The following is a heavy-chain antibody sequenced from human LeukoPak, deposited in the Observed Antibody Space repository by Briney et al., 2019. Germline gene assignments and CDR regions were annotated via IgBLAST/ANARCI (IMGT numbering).Heavy chain of an antibody. CDR3: ARDKTDRGRFDP. V-gene: IGHV3-21*01. CDR2: ISSSSSYI. D-gene: IGHD3-22*01. J-gene: IGHJ5*02. CDR1: GFTFSSYS. Sequence: GGSLRLSCAASGFTFSSYSMNWVRQAPGKGLEWVSSISSSSSYIYYADSVKGRFTISRVNAKNSLYLQMNSLRAEDTAVYYCARDKTDRGRFDPWGQGTLVTVSS.